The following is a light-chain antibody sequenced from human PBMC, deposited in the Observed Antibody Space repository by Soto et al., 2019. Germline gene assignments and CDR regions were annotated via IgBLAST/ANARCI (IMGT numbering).Light chain of an antibody. V-gene: IGKV4-1*01. CDR1: QSVLYSSNNKNY. J-gene: IGKJ2*01. CDR3: QQCYKTPYT. CDR2: WAS. Sequence: DIVMTQSPDSLAVSLGERATINCKSSQSVLYSSNNKNYLAWYQQKSGQPPKLLIYWASTRESGVPDRFSGSGSGTDFTLTISSLQAEDVAVYYCQQCYKTPYTFVQGTKVEIK.